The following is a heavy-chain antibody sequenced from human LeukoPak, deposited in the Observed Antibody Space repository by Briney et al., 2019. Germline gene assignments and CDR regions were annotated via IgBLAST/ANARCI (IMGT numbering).Heavy chain of an antibody. V-gene: IGHV3-53*01. J-gene: IGHJ4*02. CDR2: IYSGGST. CDR1: GFTDSSNY. D-gene: IGHD3-9*01. Sequence: GGSLRLSCAASGFTDSSNYMSWVRQAPGKGLEWVSVIYSGGSTYYADSVKGRFTISRDNSKNTLYLQMNSLRAEDTAVYYCASDSFKLRYFDWLPGALDYWGQGTLVTVSS. CDR3: ASDSFKLRYFDWLPGALDY.